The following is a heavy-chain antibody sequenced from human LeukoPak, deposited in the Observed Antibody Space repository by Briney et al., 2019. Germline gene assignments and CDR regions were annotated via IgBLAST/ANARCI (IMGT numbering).Heavy chain of an antibody. V-gene: IGHV4-34*01. CDR1: GGSFSGYY. CDR2: INHSGST. CDR3: AREPRLLWFGELGSYYYGMDV. Sequence: SETLSLTCAVYGGSFSGYYWSWIRQPPGKGLEWIGEINHSGSTNYNPSLKSRVTISVDTSKNQFSLKLSSVTAADTAVYYCAREPRLLWFGELGSYYYGMDVWGQGTTVTVPS. D-gene: IGHD3-10*01. J-gene: IGHJ6*02.